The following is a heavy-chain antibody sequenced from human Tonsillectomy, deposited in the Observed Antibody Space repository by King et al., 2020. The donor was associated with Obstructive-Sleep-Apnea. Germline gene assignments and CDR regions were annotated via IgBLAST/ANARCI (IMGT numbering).Heavy chain of an antibody. J-gene: IGHJ4*02. D-gene: IGHD3-22*01. CDR2: IYYSGST. V-gene: IGHV4-59*01. Sequence: PLQESGPGLVKPSETLSLTCTVSGGSISSYYWSWIRQPPGKGLEWIGYIYYSGSTNYNPSLKSRVTISVDTSKNQFSLKLSSVTAADTAVYYCARGSYDSSGYYTHPFDYWGQGTLVTVSS. CDR1: GGSISSYY. CDR3: ARGSYDSSGYYTHPFDY.